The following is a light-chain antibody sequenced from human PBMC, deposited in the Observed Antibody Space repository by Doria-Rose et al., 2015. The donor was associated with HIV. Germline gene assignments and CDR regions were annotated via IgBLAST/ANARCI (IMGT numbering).Light chain of an antibody. J-gene: IGKJ1*01. CDR2: AAS. CDR1: QDIRSD. V-gene: IGKV1-6*01. CDR3: RQDYNLWT. Sequence: AIQMTQSPSSLSASVGDSVTITCRASQDIRSDLGWYQQKPGKAPKLLIYAASSLQSGVPSRVSGSGSGTDFTLTISSLQPEDFATYYCRQDYNLWTFGQGTKVEIK.